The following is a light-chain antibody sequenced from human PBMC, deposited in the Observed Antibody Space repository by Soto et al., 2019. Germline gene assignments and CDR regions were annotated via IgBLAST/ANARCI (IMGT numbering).Light chain of an antibody. CDR2: AAS. J-gene: IGKJ2*01. Sequence: DLQMTQSPSSLSASVGDRVTITCRASQSISNSLNWYQQKPGNAPKVLIYAASNLQSGVPSKFSGSGSGTDFTLTIDSLQPEDFAIYLCQQSSTTPYTFGQGTKLEIK. CDR1: QSISNS. CDR3: QQSSTTPYT. V-gene: IGKV1-39*01.